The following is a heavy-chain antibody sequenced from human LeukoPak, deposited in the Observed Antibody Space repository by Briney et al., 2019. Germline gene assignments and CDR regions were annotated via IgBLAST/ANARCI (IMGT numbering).Heavy chain of an antibody. CDR3: GKTTVGYSSGRYPGWPIDY. CDR1: GFTFNSYA. CDR2: VFGSGGSA. Sequence: PGGSLRLSCVASGFTFNSYAMYWVRQAPGKGLEWVASVFGSGGSAHYTDSVEGRFTIFRDNSKNTVYLQMSSLRAEDTAVYYCGKTTVGYSSGRYPGWPIDYWGQGTLVTVSS. J-gene: IGHJ4*02. D-gene: IGHD6-19*01. V-gene: IGHV3-23*01.